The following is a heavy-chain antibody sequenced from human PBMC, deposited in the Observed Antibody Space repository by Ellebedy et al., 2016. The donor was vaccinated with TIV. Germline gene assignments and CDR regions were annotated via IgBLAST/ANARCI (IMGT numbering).Heavy chain of an antibody. Sequence: MPSETLSLTCNVSGGSISSNSYYWGWIRQPPGKGLEWIGEINHSGSTNYNPSLKSRVTVSVDTSKNQFSLKLSSVTAADTAVYYCARCPGDTAMVTCYFDYWGQGTLVTVSS. J-gene: IGHJ4*02. CDR2: INHSGST. CDR1: GGSISSNSYY. CDR3: ARCPGDTAMVTCYFDY. D-gene: IGHD5-18*01. V-gene: IGHV4-39*07.